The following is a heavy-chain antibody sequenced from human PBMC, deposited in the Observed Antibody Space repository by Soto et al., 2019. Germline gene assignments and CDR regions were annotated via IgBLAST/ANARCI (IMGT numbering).Heavy chain of an antibody. D-gene: IGHD5-18*01. CDR2: FDPEDGET. Sequence: QVQLVQSGAEVKKPGASVKVSCKVSGYTLTELSMHWVRQAPGKGLEWMGGFDPEDGETIYAQKFQGRVTMTTDTSTSTAYMEVWRLRSDDTAVYYCARGYSYGSYWYFDLWGRGTLVTVSS. J-gene: IGHJ2*01. CDR1: GYTLTELS. V-gene: IGHV1-24*01. CDR3: ARGYSYGSYWYFDL.